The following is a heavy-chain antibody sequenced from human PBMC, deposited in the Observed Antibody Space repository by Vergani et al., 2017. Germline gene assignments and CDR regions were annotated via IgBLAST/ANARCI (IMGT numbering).Heavy chain of an antibody. CDR2: ISYDGSNK. J-gene: IGHJ6*03. Sequence: QVQLVESGGGVVQPGRSLRLSCAASGFTFSSYGMHWVRQAPGKGLEWVAVISYDGSNKYYADSVKGRFTISRDNSKNTLYLQMNSLRAEDTAVYYCAKDGLRRGYDSLSYYMDVWGKGTTVTVSS. V-gene: IGHV3-30*18. CDR3: AKDGLRRGYDSLSYYMDV. D-gene: IGHD1-1*01. CDR1: GFTFSSYG.